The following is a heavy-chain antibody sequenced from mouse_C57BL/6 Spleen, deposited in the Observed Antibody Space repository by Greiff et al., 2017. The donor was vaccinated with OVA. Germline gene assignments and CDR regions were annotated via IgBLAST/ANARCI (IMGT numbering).Heavy chain of an antibody. CDR3: ASPLTARGPFAY. V-gene: IGHV5-17*01. J-gene: IGHJ3*01. CDR2: ISSGSSTI. CDR1: GFTFSDYG. Sequence: EVMLVESGGGLVKPGGSLKLSCAASGFTFSDYGMHWVRQAPEKGLEWVAYISSGSSTIYYADTVKGRFTISRDNAKNTLFLQMTSLRSEDTAMYYCASPLTARGPFAYWGQGTLVTVSA. D-gene: IGHD4-1*01.